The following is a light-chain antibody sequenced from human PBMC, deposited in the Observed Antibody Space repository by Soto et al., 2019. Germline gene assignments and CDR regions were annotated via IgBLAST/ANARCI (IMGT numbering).Light chain of an antibody. CDR2: GAS. V-gene: IGKV3-20*01. J-gene: IGKJ5*01. Sequence: ELVLTQSPGTLSLSPGERATLSCRASQSVSGTYSASYQQKPGQAPRLLIYGASSRATGIPDRFSGSGSGTDFTLTISRLEPEDFAVYYCQQYSSSPPITFGQGTRLEIK. CDR1: QSVSGTY. CDR3: QQYSSSPPIT.